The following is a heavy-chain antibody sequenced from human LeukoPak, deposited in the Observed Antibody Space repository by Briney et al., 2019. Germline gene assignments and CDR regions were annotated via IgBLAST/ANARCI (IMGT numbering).Heavy chain of an antibody. CDR2: IKQDGSEK. J-gene: IGHJ4*02. D-gene: IGHD2/OR15-2a*01. V-gene: IGHV3-7*03. CDR1: GFTFRSYW. CDR3: ARRAYLSFDY. Sequence: GGSLSFPCAASGFTFRSYWMSWVRQAPEKGLEWVASIKQDGSEKRYVDSVKGRFTISRDNAENSLYLQMNSLRTEDTAVYYCARRAYLSFDYWGQGTLVTVSS.